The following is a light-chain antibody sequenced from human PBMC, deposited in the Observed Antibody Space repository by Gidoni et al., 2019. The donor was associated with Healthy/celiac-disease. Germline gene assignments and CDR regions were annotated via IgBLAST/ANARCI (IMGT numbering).Light chain of an antibody. CDR2: EDS. CDR1: NIGSKS. Sequence: SYVLTPPPSVSVAPGQTARITCGGNNIGSKSVHWYQQKPGQAPVLVVYEDSDRPSGTPGRFSGSNSGNTATLTISRVEAGDEADYYCQVWDSSSDHRVFGGGTKLTVL. V-gene: IGLV3-21*02. CDR3: QVWDSSSDHRV. J-gene: IGLJ2*01.